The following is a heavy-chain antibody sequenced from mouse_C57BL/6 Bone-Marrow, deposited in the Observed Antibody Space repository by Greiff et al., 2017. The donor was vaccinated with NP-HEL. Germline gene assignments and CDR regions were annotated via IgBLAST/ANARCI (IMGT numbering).Heavy chain of an antibody. D-gene: IGHD2-3*01. CDR1: GYTFTSYG. Sequence: VQLQQSGAELARPGASVKLSCKASGYTFTSYGISWVKQRTGQGLEWIGEIYPRSGNTYYNEKFKGKATLTADKSSSTAYMGLRSLTSEDSAVYFCARDGYRYFDVWGTGTTVTVSS. CDR3: ARDGYRYFDV. CDR2: IYPRSGNT. V-gene: IGHV1-81*01. J-gene: IGHJ1*03.